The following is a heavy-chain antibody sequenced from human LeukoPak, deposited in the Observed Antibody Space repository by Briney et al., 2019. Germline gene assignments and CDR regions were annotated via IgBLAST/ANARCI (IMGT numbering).Heavy chain of an antibody. J-gene: IGHJ6*02. CDR3: ARGYRSGGSCYSVGYYGMDV. Sequence: GGSLRLSCAASGFTFSGYWMHWVRQAPGKGLVWVSRIKRDGSSISYADSVKGRFTISRDNAKNTLYLQMNSLRAEDTAVYYCARGYRSGGSCYSVGYYGMDVWGQGTTVTVSS. CDR2: IKRDGSSI. D-gene: IGHD2-15*01. V-gene: IGHV3-74*01. CDR1: GFTFSGYW.